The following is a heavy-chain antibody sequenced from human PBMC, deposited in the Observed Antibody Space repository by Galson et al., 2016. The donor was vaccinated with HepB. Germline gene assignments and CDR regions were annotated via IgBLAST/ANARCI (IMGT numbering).Heavy chain of an antibody. CDR1: GFTVSNNY. CDR2: IYSDGST. Sequence: SLRLSCAASGFTVSNNYMNWVRQAPGKGLEWVSVIYSDGSTYYADSVKGRFTISRDHSKNTLYLQMNSLRPDDTAIYYCAITHTWGQGTLVTVSS. J-gene: IGHJ4*02. CDR3: AITHT. V-gene: IGHV3-66*02. D-gene: IGHD4-23*01.